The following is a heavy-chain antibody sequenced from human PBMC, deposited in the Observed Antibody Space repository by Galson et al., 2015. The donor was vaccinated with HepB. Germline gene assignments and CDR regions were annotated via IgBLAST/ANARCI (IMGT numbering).Heavy chain of an antibody. CDR3: AREDATITVAALEY. D-gene: IGHD6-19*01. V-gene: IGHV3-33*01. J-gene: IGHJ4*02. CDR1: GFAFGNYG. CDR2: IWKDGSNK. Sequence: SLRLSCAASGFAFGNYGMHWVRQAPGKGLEWMALIWKDGSNKHYADSLKGRFRISRDNTKNTLFLEADRLRAQDTAVYYCAREDATITVAALEYWGQGVLVTVSS.